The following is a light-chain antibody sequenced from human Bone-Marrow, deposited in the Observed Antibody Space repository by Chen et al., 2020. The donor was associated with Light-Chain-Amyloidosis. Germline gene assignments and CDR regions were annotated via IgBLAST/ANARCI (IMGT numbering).Light chain of an antibody. Sequence: SYQLTKPPSVSVSPGQTAVITCAGDDLPTKYAYWYQQKPGQAPVLVIHRDTERPSGISERFSGSSSGTTATLTISGVQAEDEADYHCQSADSSGTYEVIFGGGTKLTVL. J-gene: IGLJ2*01. CDR2: RDT. CDR1: DLPTKY. V-gene: IGLV3-25*03. CDR3: QSADSSGTYEVI.